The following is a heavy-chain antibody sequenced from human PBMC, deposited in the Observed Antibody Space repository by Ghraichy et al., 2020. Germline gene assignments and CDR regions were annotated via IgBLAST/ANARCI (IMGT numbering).Heavy chain of an antibody. CDR3: ARLENSYGYPNNRFDP. Sequence: SETLSLTCTVSGGSISSSRYYWGWIRQPPGKGLEWIGSIYYSGSTYYNPSLKSRVTISVDTSKNQFSLKLSSVTAADTAVYYCARLENSYGYPNNRFDPWGQGTLVSVSS. CDR2: IYYSGST. CDR1: GGSISSSRYY. J-gene: IGHJ5*02. V-gene: IGHV4-39*01. D-gene: IGHD5-18*01.